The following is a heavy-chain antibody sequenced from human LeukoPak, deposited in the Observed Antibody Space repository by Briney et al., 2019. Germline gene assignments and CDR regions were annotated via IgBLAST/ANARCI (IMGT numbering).Heavy chain of an antibody. CDR1: GGSISSYY. Sequence: SDTLSLTCTVSGGSISSYYWSWIRQPPGKGLEWIGYIYYSGSTNYNPSLKSRVTISVDTSKNQFSLKLSSVTAADTAVYYCARHGGSLFDYWGQGTLVTVSS. D-gene: IGHD1-26*01. V-gene: IGHV4-59*01. CDR2: IYYSGST. J-gene: IGHJ4*02. CDR3: ARHGGSLFDY.